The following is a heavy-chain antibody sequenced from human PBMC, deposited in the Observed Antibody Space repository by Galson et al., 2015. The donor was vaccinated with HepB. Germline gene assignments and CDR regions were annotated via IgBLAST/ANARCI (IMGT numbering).Heavy chain of an antibody. D-gene: IGHD1-7*01. J-gene: IGHJ3*02. CDR3: ARAFDDPAAGTTFAFDI. V-gene: IGHV3-66*01. CDR2: IYSGGST. Sequence: SLRLSCAASGFTVSSNYMSWVRQAPGKGLEWVSVIYSGGSTYYADSVKGRFTISRDNSKNTLYLQMNSLRAEDTAVYYCARAFDDPAAGTTFAFDIWGQGTMVTVSS. CDR1: GFTVSSNY.